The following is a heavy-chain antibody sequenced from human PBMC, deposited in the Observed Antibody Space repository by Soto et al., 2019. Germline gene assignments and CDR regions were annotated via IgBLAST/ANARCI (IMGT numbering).Heavy chain of an antibody. CDR1: GFIFSNYA. CDR2: ISDNGGST. D-gene: IGHD6-19*01. J-gene: IGHJ1*01. V-gene: IGHV3-64D*06. CDR3: VKDPATSGWYGYFPH. Sequence: GGSLRLSCSAAGFIFSNYAMHWVRLAPGKGLEFVAAISDNGGSTYYAASVRGRFTISRDYSKNTLYLQMSSLRTDDTAVYYCVKDPATSGWYGYFPHWGQGTLVTFSS.